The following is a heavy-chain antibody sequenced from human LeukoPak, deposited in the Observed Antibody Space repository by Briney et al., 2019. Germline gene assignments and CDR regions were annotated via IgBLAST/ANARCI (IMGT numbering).Heavy chain of an antibody. CDR3: AKGPSYYYGSGSYAFDI. V-gene: IGHV3-23*01. CDR2: ISGGGGST. J-gene: IGHJ3*02. D-gene: IGHD3-10*01. CDR1: GFTFSSYA. Sequence: PGGSLRLSCAASGFTFSSYAMSWVRQAPGKGLEWVSAISGGGGSTYYADSVKGRFTISRDNSKNTLYLQMNSLRAEDTAVYYCAKGPSYYYGSGSYAFDIWGQGTMVTVSS.